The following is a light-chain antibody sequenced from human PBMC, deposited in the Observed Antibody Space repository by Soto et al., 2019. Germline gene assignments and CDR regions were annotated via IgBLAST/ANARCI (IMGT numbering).Light chain of an antibody. J-gene: IGKJ2*01. Sequence: EIVLTQSPATLSLSPGDRATLSCRASQGVNGFLAWYQQKPGQAPSLLIYDVSSRATGIPARFSGSGSGTDFTLTISSLEPEDFAVYYGQQRANWPRATFGQGTKLEIK. CDR1: QGVNGF. V-gene: IGKV3-11*01. CDR2: DVS. CDR3: QQRANWPRAT.